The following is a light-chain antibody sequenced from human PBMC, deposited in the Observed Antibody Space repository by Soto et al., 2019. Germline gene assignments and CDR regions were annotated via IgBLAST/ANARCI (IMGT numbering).Light chain of an antibody. CDR2: GAS. CDR3: QQYGGSSLYT. J-gene: IGKJ2*01. V-gene: IGKV3-20*01. Sequence: EIVLTQSPGTMSLSPGERATLSCRASQSVSSSYLAWYQQKPGQAPRLLIYGASSRATGIPDRFSGSGSGTDFALTISRLEPEDFAVYYCQQYGGSSLYTFGQGTKREIK. CDR1: QSVSSSY.